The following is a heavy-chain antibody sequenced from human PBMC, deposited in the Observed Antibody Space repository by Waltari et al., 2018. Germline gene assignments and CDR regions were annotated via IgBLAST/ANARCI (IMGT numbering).Heavy chain of an antibody. D-gene: IGHD5-18*01. Sequence: EVQLVESGGGLVQPGGSLRLSCAASGFTFSSYWMRWVRQAPGKGLEWVANIKQDGSEKYYGDSVKGRFTISRDNAKNSLYLQMNSLRAEDTAVYYCATDPWIQLWGDYWGQGTLVTVSS. V-gene: IGHV3-7*01. J-gene: IGHJ4*02. CDR2: IKQDGSEK. CDR3: ATDPWIQLWGDY. CDR1: GFTFSSYW.